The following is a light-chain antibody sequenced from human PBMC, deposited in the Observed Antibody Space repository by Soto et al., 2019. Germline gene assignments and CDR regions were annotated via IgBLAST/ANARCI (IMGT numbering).Light chain of an antibody. CDR1: QDISTF. Sequence: DIQLTQSPSSLSASVGDRVTITCQASQDISTFLNWYQQKPGKAPNLLIYDASELQTGVPSRFSGSGSGTDFTFTINSLQPEDIATYYCQQNDDLRWTFGQGTKVDIK. J-gene: IGKJ1*01. CDR2: DAS. V-gene: IGKV1-33*01. CDR3: QQNDDLRWT.